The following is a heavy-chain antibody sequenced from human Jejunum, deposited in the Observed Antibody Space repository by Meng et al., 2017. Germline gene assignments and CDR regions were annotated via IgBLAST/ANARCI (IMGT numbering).Heavy chain of an antibody. CDR1: GFTFTAHW. J-gene: IGHJ1*01. CDR2: INPDGSNP. Sequence: VWLGESGGGVVQPGRSLRLACAATGFTFTAHWMHWVRQGPGKGLVWVSRINPDGSNPTYADSVKGRFTISRDNAKNTVYLQMNSLRAEDTAVYYCTNDRLNHWGQGALVTVSS. CDR3: TNDRLNH. V-gene: IGHV3-74*01. D-gene: IGHD1-1*01.